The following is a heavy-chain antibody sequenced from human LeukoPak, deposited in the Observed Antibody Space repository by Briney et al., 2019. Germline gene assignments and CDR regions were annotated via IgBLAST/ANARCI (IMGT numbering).Heavy chain of an antibody. CDR1: GFTFSSYA. CDR3: AKTRPLDSSSWSHGDY. D-gene: IGHD6-13*01. Sequence: GGSLRLSCAASGFTFSSYAMSWVRQAPGKGLEWVSAISGSGDSTYYGDSVKGRFTISRDNSKNTLYLQMNSLRAEDTAVYYCAKTRPLDSSSWSHGDYWGQGTLVTVSP. J-gene: IGHJ4*02. CDR2: ISGSGDST. V-gene: IGHV3-23*01.